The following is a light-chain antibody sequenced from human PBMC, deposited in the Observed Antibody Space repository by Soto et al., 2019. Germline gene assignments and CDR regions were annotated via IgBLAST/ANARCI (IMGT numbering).Light chain of an antibody. CDR2: KAS. CDR1: QTISSW. CDR3: QLYNSYSEA. J-gene: IGKJ1*01. V-gene: IGKV1-5*03. Sequence: EIEMTQVLSALCVSLGDRVTITCRASQTISSWLAWYQQKPGKAPKLLIYKASTLKSGVPSRFSGSGSGTEFTLTISSLQPDAFATYYCQLYNSYSEAFGQGTKVDIK.